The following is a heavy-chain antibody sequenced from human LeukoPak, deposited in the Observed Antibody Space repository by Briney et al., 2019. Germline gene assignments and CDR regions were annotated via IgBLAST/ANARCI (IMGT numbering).Heavy chain of an antibody. D-gene: IGHD6-19*01. Sequence: GGSLRLSCAASGFTFSSYAMHWVRQAPGRGLEWVAVISYDGSNKYYADSVKGRFTISRDNSKNTLYLQMNSLRAEDTAVYYCARVIISGWVGVDYWGQGTLVTVSS. CDR2: ISYDGSNK. J-gene: IGHJ4*02. V-gene: IGHV3-30-3*01. CDR1: GFTFSSYA. CDR3: ARVIISGWVGVDY.